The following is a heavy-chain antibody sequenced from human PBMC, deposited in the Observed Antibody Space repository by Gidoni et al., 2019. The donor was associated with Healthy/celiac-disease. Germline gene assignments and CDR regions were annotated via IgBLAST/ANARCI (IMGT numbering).Heavy chain of an antibody. CDR2: IKQDGIEK. CDR3: ARGEAGRYDFWSGYYLDV. V-gene: IGHV3-7*03. CDR1: GFTFSSYW. J-gene: IGHJ6*02. D-gene: IGHD3-3*01. Sequence: EVQLVESGGGLVQTGGAMRHSCSAPGFTFSSYWMSWVRKAPGKGLECVANIKQDGIEKYYVDAVKGRFTISRDNAKNSLYRQLNGLRAEDTAVYCCARGEAGRYDFWSGYYLDVWGQGTTVTVSS.